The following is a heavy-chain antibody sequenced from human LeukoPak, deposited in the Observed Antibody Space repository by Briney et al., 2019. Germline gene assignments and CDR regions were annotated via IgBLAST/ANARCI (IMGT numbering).Heavy chain of an antibody. J-gene: IGHJ3*02. CDR3: ARDESGYSSGDAFDI. CDR1: GFTFSSYW. CDR2: INSDGSNT. Sequence: GGSLRLSCAASGFTFSSYWMHWVRQAPGKGLVWVSRINSDGSNTTYADSVGGRFTISRDNAKNSLYPQMNSLRAEDTAVYYCARDESGYSSGDAFDIWGQGTMVTVSS. D-gene: IGHD3-10*01. V-gene: IGHV3-74*01.